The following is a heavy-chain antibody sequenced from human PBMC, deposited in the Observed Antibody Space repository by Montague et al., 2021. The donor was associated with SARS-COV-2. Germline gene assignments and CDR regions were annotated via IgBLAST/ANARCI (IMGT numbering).Heavy chain of an antibody. V-gene: IGHV3-13*04. Sequence: SLRLSCAASGFTFSSYDMHWVRQATGKGLEWVSAIGTAGDTYYPGSVKGRFTISRENAKNSLYLQMNSPRAGDTAVYYCARGVTMVQGVIYYYYGMDVWGQGTTVTVSS. CDR3: ARGVTMVQGVIYYYYGMDV. J-gene: IGHJ6*02. CDR2: IGTAGDT. D-gene: IGHD3-10*01. CDR1: GFTFSSYD.